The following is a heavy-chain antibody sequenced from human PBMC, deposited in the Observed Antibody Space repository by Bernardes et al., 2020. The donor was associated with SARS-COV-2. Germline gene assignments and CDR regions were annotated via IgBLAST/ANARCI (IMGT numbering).Heavy chain of an antibody. CDR2: ISYDGSNK. Sequence: GGSLRLSCAASGFTFSSYGMHWVRQAPGKGLEWVAVISYDGSNKYYADSVKGRFTISRDNSKNTLYLQMNSLRAEDTAVYYCAKEGLGCSSTSCRSPKYYYYYYGMDVWGQGTTVTVSS. CDR1: GFTFSSYG. V-gene: IGHV3-30*18. D-gene: IGHD2-2*01. CDR3: AKEGLGCSSTSCRSPKYYYYYYGMDV. J-gene: IGHJ6*02.